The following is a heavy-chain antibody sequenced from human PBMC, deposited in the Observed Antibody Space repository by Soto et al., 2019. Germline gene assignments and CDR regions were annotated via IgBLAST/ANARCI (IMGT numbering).Heavy chain of an antibody. Sequence: PVGSLRLSCAASGFTFSSYGMHWVRQAPGKGLEWVAVISYDGSNKYYADSVKGRFTISRDNSKNTLYLQMNSLRAEDTAVYYCAKDGGCSGGSCYYGMDVWGQGTTVTVSS. V-gene: IGHV3-30*18. D-gene: IGHD2-15*01. CDR2: ISYDGSNK. CDR3: AKDGGCSGGSCYYGMDV. J-gene: IGHJ6*02. CDR1: GFTFSSYG.